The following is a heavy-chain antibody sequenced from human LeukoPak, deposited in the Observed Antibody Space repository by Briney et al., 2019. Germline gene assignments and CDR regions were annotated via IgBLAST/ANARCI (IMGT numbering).Heavy chain of an antibody. V-gene: IGHV3-21*01. Sequence: GGSLRLSCAASGFTFSSHSMNWVRQAPGKGLEWVSSISSSSSYIYYADSVKGRFTISRDNAKNSLCLQMNSLRAEDTAVYYCARDSSVLRYFDWLAGSGMDVWGQGTTVTVSS. CDR3: ARDSSVLRYFDWLAGSGMDV. CDR1: GFTFSSHS. J-gene: IGHJ6*02. CDR2: ISSSSSYI. D-gene: IGHD3-9*01.